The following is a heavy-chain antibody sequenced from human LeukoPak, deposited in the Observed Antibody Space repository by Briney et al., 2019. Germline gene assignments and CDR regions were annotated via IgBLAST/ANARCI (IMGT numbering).Heavy chain of an antibody. CDR2: VIPIFDTT. CDR3: ARDSYCSDTTCLGHYYYGMDV. CDR1: GGTLTNYA. Sequence: SVKVSCKASGGTLTNYAISWVRQAPGQGLEWMGGVIPIFDTTDYAQEFQGRVTITADESTRTAYMELSSLRSEDTAVYYCARDSYCSDTTCLGHYYYGMDVWGQGTTVTVSS. D-gene: IGHD2-2*01. V-gene: IGHV1-69*01. J-gene: IGHJ6*02.